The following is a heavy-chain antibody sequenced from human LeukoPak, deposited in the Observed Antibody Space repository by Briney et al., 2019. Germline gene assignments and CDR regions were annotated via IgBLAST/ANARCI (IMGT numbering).Heavy chain of an antibody. J-gene: IGHJ4*02. CDR2: ISSSGSTI. CDR3: ARSSGSSGWYRRFGY. Sequence: GGSLRLSCAASGFTFSSYEMNWVRQAPGKGLEWVSHISSSGSTIYYADSVKGRFTISRDNAKNSLYLQMNSLRAEDTAVYYCARSSGSSGWYRRFGYWGQGTLVTVSS. D-gene: IGHD6-19*01. V-gene: IGHV3-48*03. CDR1: GFTFSSYE.